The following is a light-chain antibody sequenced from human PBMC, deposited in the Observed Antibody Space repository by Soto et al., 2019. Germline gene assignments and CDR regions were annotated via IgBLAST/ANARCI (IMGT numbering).Light chain of an antibody. CDR2: RNN. CDR3: AAWADSIGVWV. Sequence: QSVLTQPPSASGTPGQRVTISCSGSSSNIGSTYVYCYQQLPGTAPKLLIYRNNQRPSGVPDRFSGSKSGTSASLSISGLRFQAEADYDCAAWADSIGVWVFGGGTKLTVL. J-gene: IGLJ3*02. V-gene: IGLV1-47*01. CDR1: SSNIGSTY.